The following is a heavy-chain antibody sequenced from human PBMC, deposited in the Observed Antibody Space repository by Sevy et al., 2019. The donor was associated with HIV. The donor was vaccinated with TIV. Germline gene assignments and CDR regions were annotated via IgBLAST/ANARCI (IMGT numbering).Heavy chain of an antibody. CDR2: INSDGSST. D-gene: IGHD3-10*01. CDR1: GFTFSSYW. J-gene: IGHJ4*02. CDR3: ARNGNTMVRGVIIPFDY. Sequence: GGSLRLSCAASGFTFSSYWMHWVRQAPGKGLVWVSRINSDGSSTSYADSVKGRFTISRDNAKNTLYLQMNSQRAEDTAVYYCARNGNTMVRGVIIPFDYWGQGTLVTVSS. V-gene: IGHV3-74*01.